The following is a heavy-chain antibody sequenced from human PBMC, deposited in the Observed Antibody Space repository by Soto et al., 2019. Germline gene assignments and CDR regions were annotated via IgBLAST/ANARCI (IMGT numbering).Heavy chain of an antibody. CDR1: GGSTSSTSYY. V-gene: IGHV4-39*01. CDR2: VYYSGST. CDR3: ARHILSGNYPDSFDC. J-gene: IGHJ4*02. D-gene: IGHD1-26*01. Sequence: PSETLSLTCTVSGGSTSSTSYYWGWIRQPPGKGLEWIGNVYYSGSTYYNPSLKSRVTISVDTSKNQFSLKLSSVTAADTAVYYCARHILSGNYPDSFDCWGQGTPVTVSS.